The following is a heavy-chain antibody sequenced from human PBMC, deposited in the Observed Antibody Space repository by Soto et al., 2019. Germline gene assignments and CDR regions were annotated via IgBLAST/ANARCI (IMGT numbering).Heavy chain of an antibody. J-gene: IGHJ4*02. CDR1: GFTFDDYA. D-gene: IGHD3-22*01. CDR3: AKDRTGSGYYFDY. V-gene: IGHV3-9*01. CDR2: ISWNSGTI. Sequence: EVQLVESGGGLVQPGRSLRLSCAASGFTFDDYAMHWVRQAPGKGLEWVSGISWNSGTIGYADSVKGRFTISRDNAKTSFYLQMNSLRADDTALYYCAKDRTGSGYYFDYWGQGTLVTVSS.